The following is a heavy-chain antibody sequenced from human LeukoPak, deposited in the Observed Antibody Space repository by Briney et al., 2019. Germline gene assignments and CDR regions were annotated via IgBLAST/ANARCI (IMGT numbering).Heavy chain of an antibody. CDR3: ARGAYYMDV. J-gene: IGHJ6*03. CDR1: GVSIKSNSW. Sequence: ASETLSLTCDVSGVSIKSNSWWSWVRQTPGKGLEWIGEIFHSGNTDYNPSLKSRVTVSVDTSRNQFSLNLTSVTAADTAVYYCARGAYYMDVWGVGTTVTVSS. V-gene: IGHV4-4*02. CDR2: IFHSGNT.